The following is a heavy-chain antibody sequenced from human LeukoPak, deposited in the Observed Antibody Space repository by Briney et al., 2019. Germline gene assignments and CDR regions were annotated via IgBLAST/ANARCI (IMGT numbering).Heavy chain of an antibody. V-gene: IGHV4-4*07. D-gene: IGHD3-10*01. CDR2: INTRGST. J-gene: IGHJ5*02. CDR1: GGFNSSYY. CDR3: ARVLPRGFNWFDP. Sequence: SDPETLTCTVCGGFNSSYYWTWIRQPAGKALEWIGRINTRGSTNYNPSLKSRVTMSVDTSKNQFSLKLSSVTAADTAVYYCARVLPRGFNWFDPWGQGTLVTVSS.